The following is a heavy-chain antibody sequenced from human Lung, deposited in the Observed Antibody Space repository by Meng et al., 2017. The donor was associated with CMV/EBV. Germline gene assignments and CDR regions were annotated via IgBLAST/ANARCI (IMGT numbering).Heavy chain of an antibody. CDR3: AGEVPAAIGCYDFWGGYPDGMDV. CDR1: GFTFSTYS. D-gene: IGHD3-3*01. V-gene: IGHV3-48*04. Sequence: GGSLRLXCAASGFTFSTYSMNWVRQAPGKGLEGVSDISTSSSTIYYADSVKGRFTISRDNAKSSLYLQMKSLRAEDTSVYYCAGEVPAAIGCYDFWGGYPDGMDVWGQGXTVTVSS. CDR2: ISTSSSTI. J-gene: IGHJ6*02.